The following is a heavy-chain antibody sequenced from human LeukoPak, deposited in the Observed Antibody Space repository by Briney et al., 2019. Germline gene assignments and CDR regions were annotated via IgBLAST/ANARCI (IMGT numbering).Heavy chain of an antibody. CDR1: GGTFSSYA. D-gene: IGHD2-15*01. CDR3: ARNKGYCSGGSCYFWFDP. Sequence: SVKVSCKASGGTFSSYAISWVRQAPGQGLEWMGRIIPILGIANYAQKFQGRVTMTRNTSISTAYMELSSLRSEDTAVYYCARNKGYCSGGSCYFWFDPWGQGTLVTVSS. V-gene: IGHV1-69*04. CDR2: IIPILGIA. J-gene: IGHJ5*02.